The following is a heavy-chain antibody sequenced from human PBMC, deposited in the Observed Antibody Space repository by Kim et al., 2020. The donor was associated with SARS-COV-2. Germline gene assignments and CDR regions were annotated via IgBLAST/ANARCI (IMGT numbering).Heavy chain of an antibody. J-gene: IGHJ4*02. V-gene: IGHV4-34*01. Sequence: LKSRVTISVDTAKNQVSLKLSSVTAADTAVYYCARIRYCSGGSCSNPFDYWGQGTLVTVSS. CDR3: ARIRYCSGGSCSNPFDY. D-gene: IGHD2-15*01.